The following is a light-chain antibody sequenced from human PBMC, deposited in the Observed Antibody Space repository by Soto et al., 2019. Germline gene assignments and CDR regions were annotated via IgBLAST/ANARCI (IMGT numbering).Light chain of an antibody. V-gene: IGKV1-5*03. CDR2: KAS. CDR3: QKYNSAPRT. Sequence: TQSPDTLSLSPGEGATLSCRASQNVGSSYLAWYQQKPGKAPKLLIYKASSLESGVPSRFSGSGSGTDFTLTISSLQPEDVATYYCQKYNSAPRTFGQGTKVDIK. CDR1: QNVGSSY. J-gene: IGKJ1*01.